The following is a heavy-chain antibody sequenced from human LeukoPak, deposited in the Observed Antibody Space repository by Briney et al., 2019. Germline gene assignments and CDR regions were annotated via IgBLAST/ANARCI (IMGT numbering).Heavy chain of an antibody. J-gene: IGHJ4*02. CDR2: INTDGSSA. D-gene: IGHD5/OR15-5a*01. V-gene: IGHV3-74*01. CDR1: GFTFSTYW. CDR3: ARDVLR. Sequence: TGGSLRLSCAASGFTFSTYWMHWVRQAPGKGLVWVSHINTDGSSATYADSMKGRFTISRDNAKNTLYLQMNSLRPEDTAVYYCARDVLRRGQGILVTVSS.